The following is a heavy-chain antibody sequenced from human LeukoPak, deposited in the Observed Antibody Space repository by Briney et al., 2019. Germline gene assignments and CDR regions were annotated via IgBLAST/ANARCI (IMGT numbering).Heavy chain of an antibody. CDR2: IYYIGSP. Sequence: PSETLSLTCTVSGVSINNYYWSWIRQPPGKGLEWVAYIYYIGSPNYNPSLKSRLTISVDTSKNQFSLKLSSVTAADTAVYYWARDRHDSSGYYYDYWGQGTLVTVSS. J-gene: IGHJ4*02. D-gene: IGHD3-22*01. V-gene: IGHV4-59*12. CDR3: ARDRHDSSGYYYDY. CDR1: GVSINNYY.